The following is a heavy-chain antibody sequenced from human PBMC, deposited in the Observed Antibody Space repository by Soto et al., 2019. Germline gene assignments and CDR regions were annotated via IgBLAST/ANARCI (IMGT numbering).Heavy chain of an antibody. J-gene: IGHJ6*02. V-gene: IGHV5-51*01. CDR2: IYPGDSDT. Sequence: GESLKISCKGSGYSFTSYWIGWVRQMPGKGLEWMGIIYPGDSDTRYSPSFQGQVTISADKSLSTAYLQWSSLKASDTAMYYCATRGLYYYDSSGYYHGSYYYYGMDVWGQGTTVTVSS. CDR3: ATRGLYYYDSSGYYHGSYYYYGMDV. D-gene: IGHD3-22*01. CDR1: GYSFTSYW.